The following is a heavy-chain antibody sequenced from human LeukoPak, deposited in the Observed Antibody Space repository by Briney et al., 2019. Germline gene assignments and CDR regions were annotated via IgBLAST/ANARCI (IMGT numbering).Heavy chain of an antibody. CDR2: INPNDGDT. CDR1: GYTFTDYY. CDR3: ARANFLYCSIITRFSDY. J-gene: IGHJ4*02. D-gene: IGHD2-2*01. V-gene: IGHV1-2*02. Sequence: GASVKVSCKASGYTFTDYYMHWVRQAPGQGVEWMGWINPNDGDTNYAQKFQGRVTMTRDTSISTAHMEVSRLRSDDTAVYYCARANFLYCSIITRFSDYWGQGTLVTVSS.